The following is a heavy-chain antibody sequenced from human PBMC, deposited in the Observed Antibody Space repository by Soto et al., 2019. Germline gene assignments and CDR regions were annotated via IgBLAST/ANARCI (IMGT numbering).Heavy chain of an antibody. V-gene: IGHV1-18*01. CDR3: ARGMTTVTYDY. CDR2: ISAYNGNT. J-gene: IGHJ4*02. Sequence: GASVKVSCKASGYTFTSYAMHWVRQAPGQRLEWMGWISAYNGNTNYAQKLQGRVTMTTDTSTSTAYMELRSLRSDDTAVYYCARGMTTVTYDYWGQGTLVTVSS. CDR1: GYTFTSYA. D-gene: IGHD4-17*01.